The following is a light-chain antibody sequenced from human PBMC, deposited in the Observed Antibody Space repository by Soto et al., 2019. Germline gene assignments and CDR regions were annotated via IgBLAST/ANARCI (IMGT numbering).Light chain of an antibody. V-gene: IGKV3-15*01. CDR3: QQYNNWPLT. J-gene: IGKJ4*01. Sequence: EIVMTQSPATLSVSPGERATLSCTASQSVTSNLAWYQQKPGQPPRRLIYGASTRATGIPARFSGSGSGTEFPLTISSLQSEDFEVYYCQQYNNWPLTFGGGTKVEIK. CDR2: GAS. CDR1: QSVTSN.